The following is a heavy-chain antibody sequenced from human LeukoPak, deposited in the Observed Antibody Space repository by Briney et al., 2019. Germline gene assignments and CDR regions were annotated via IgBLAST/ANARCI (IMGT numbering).Heavy chain of an antibody. CDR1: GFTFNDAW. D-gene: IGHD3-22*01. J-gene: IGHJ4*02. V-gene: IGHV3-15*01. CDR3: TTSPGYDKSGYSFDH. Sequence: PGGSLRLSCAVSGFTFNDAWMSWVRQSPGKGLEWVGRIKSKADGGTTDYAAPVKGRFTISGDESRNTLYLQMNSLKNVDTAVYYCTTSPGYDKSGYSFDHWGQGTLVTVSS. CDR2: IKSKADGGTT.